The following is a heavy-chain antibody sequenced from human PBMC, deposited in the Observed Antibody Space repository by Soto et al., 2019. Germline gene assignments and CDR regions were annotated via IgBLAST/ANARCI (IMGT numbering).Heavy chain of an antibody. J-gene: IGHJ4*02. CDR3: ARESEDLPSNFDY. CDR2: ISSTGNYI. Sequence: GGSLRLSCAASGFTFTSYSMNWVRQAPGKGLEWVSSISSTGNYIYQADSVKGRFAISRDNANKSVFLQVNSLRVDDTAVYYCARESEDLPSNFDYWGQGTLVTVSS. V-gene: IGHV3-21*01. CDR1: GFTFTSYS. D-gene: IGHD2-15*01.